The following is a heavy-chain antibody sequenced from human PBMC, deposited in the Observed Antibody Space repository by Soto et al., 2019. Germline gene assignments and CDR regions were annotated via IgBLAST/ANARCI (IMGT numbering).Heavy chain of an antibody. J-gene: IGHJ6*02. D-gene: IGHD3-22*01. V-gene: IGHV1-69*12. CDR2: TIPMFGTT. CDR3: TRCGIRYHSIGFYLGISAMDV. CDR1: GGTFNNYA. Sequence: QVQLVQSGAEVKKPESSVRVSCKASGGTFNNYAITWVRQAPGQGLEWMGGTIPMFGTTNYAEKFQGRVTINADEYTNTADMELSSLRSEDTAFYYCTRCGIRYHSIGFYLGISAMDVWGQGTTVIVSS.